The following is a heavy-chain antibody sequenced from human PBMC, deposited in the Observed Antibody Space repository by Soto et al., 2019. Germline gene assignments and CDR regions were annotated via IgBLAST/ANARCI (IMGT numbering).Heavy chain of an antibody. CDR3: ARGLRVSSSWYRNNPYYFDY. CDR2: INHSGST. D-gene: IGHD6-13*01. CDR1: GGSFSGYY. V-gene: IGHV4-34*01. J-gene: IGHJ4*02. Sequence: SETLSLTCAVYGGSFSGYYWSWIRQPPGKGLEWIGEINHSGSTNYNPSLKSRVTISVDTSKNQFSLKLSSVTAADTAVYYCARGLRVSSSWYRNNPYYFDYWGQGTLVTVSS.